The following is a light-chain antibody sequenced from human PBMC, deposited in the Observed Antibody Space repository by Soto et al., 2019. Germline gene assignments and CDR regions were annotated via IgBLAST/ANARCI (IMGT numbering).Light chain of an antibody. J-gene: IGKJ4*01. CDR2: AAS. CDR3: YRSFSTPLT. V-gene: IGKV1-39*01. CDR1: QSISSY. Sequence: DIQMTQSPSSLSASVGDRVTITCRASQSISSYLHWYQQKPGKAPKLLIYAASSLQSRVPSRFSGSRSGTDFTLTISSLQPEDFATYYYYRSFSTPLTFGGGTTVQIK.